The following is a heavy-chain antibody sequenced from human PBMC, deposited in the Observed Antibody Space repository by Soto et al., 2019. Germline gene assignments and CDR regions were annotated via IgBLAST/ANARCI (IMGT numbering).Heavy chain of an antibody. V-gene: IGHV3-21*01. Sequence: EVQLVESGGGLVKPGGSLRLSCAVFGFTFSNYKMSWVRQAPGKGLEWVSSVSSTSGYIYYGDSVKGRFTISRDNAKNSLYLQMNSPRAEDTAVYYCARANVDTSVVNEYYFDYWGQGTLVTVSS. D-gene: IGHD5-18*01. CDR3: ARANVDTSVVNEYYFDY. CDR2: VSSTSGYI. J-gene: IGHJ4*02. CDR1: GFTFSNYK.